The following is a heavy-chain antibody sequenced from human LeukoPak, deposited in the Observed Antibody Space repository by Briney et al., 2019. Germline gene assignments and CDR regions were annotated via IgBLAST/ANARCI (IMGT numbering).Heavy chain of an antibody. J-gene: IGHJ4*02. Sequence: GASVKVSCKASGGTFSSYAISWVRQAPGQGLEWMGRIIPILGIANYAQKFQGRVTITADKSTSTAYMELSSLRSEDTAVYYCAWNLERGYSGYEYFDYWGQGTLVTVSS. D-gene: IGHD5-12*01. V-gene: IGHV1-69*04. CDR1: GGTFSSYA. CDR2: IIPILGIA. CDR3: AWNLERGYSGYEYFDY.